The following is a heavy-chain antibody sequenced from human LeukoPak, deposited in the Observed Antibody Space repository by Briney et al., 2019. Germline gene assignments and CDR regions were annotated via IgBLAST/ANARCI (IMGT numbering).Heavy chain of an antibody. Sequence: ASETLSLTCAVYGGSFSGYYWSWIRQPPGKGLEWIGEINHSGSTNYNPSLKSRVTISVDTSKSQFSLKLSSVTAADTAVYYCARRTVTTFRWFDPWGQGTLVTVSS. D-gene: IGHD4-17*01. CDR2: INHSGST. J-gene: IGHJ5*02. CDR1: GGSFSGYY. CDR3: ARRTVTTFRWFDP. V-gene: IGHV4-34*01.